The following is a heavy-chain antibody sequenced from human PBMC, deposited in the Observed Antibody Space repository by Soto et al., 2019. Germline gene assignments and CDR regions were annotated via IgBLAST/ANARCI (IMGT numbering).Heavy chain of an antibody. Sequence: QVQLVQSGAEEKKPGASVKVSCKASGYTFTNYAMHWVRQAPGQRLEWMGWINAGNGNTKYSQKFQGRVTITRDTSASTAYMELSSLTSEATAVYHCARSATTADYYYGMDVWGQGTTVTVSS. V-gene: IGHV1-3*05. CDR1: GYTFTNYA. CDR2: INAGNGNT. CDR3: ARSATTADYYYGMDV. J-gene: IGHJ6*02. D-gene: IGHD1-26*01.